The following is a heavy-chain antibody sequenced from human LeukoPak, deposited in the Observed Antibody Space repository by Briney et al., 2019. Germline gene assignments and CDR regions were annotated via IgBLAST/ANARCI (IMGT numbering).Heavy chain of an antibody. CDR1: GFTFSNYA. CDR3: ARASEMATTDAFDI. J-gene: IGHJ3*02. V-gene: IGHV3-30-3*01. Sequence: GRSLRLSCAASGFTFSNYAMHWVRQAPGKGLEWVAVISYDGSNKYYADSVKGRFTISRDNSKNTLYLQMNSLRAEDTAVYYCARASEMATTDAFDIWGQETMVTVSS. D-gene: IGHD5-24*01. CDR2: ISYDGSNK.